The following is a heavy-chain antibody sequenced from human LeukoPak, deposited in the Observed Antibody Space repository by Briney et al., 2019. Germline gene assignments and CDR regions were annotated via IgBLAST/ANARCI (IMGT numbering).Heavy chain of an antibody. J-gene: IGHJ4*02. V-gene: IGHV3-7*01. CDR3: ARLREIPVFGVVTKSTSYFDY. CDR1: AFTFSSYW. CDR2: IKQDESEK. D-gene: IGHD3-3*01. Sequence: GGSLRLSCAASAFTFSSYWMSWVRQAPGKGLEWVASIKQDESEKYYVDSVKGRFSISKDNAKNSLYLQMNSLRAEDTAVYYCARLREIPVFGVVTKSTSYFDYWGQGTLVTVSS.